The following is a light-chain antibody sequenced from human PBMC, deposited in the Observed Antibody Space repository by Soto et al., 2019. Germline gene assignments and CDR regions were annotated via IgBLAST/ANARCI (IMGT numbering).Light chain of an antibody. CDR3: QQSYSPMWT. CDR1: QSISNH. Sequence: VEDRVINNSRASQSISNHLNWYQQKPGKAPKLLIYAASSLQSGVPSRFSGSGSETDFTLTISSLQPEDFATYPCQQSYSPMWTSGQRTMVDIK. CDR2: AAS. V-gene: IGKV1-39*01. J-gene: IGKJ1*01.